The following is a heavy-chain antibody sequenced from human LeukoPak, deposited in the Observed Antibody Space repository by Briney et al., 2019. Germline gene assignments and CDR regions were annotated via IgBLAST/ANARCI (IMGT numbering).Heavy chain of an antibody. J-gene: IGHJ4*02. CDR1: GITFRSSS. Sequence: GGSLRLSCVASGITFRSSSMHWVRQAPGKGLEWLAFIRFDGSTKYYADSVKDRFTVSRDNSKSTLYLQMNSLRAEDTAVYYCAQPDFWGQGTLVTVSS. CDR2: IRFDGSTK. CDR3: AQPDF. V-gene: IGHV3-30*02.